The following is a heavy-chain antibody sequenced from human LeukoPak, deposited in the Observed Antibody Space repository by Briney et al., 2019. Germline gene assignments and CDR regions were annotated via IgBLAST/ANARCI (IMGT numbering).Heavy chain of an antibody. CDR3: ARGGGGEYSSGWYDY. J-gene: IGHJ4*02. D-gene: IGHD6-19*01. CDR2: IYYSGTT. V-gene: IGHV4-59*01. CDR1: GGSISSYY. Sequence: LETLSLTCTVSGGSISSYYWSWIRQPPGKGLEWIGYIYYSGTTNYNPSLRSRVTISVATSKNQFSLNLSSVTAADTAVYYCARGGGGEYSSGWYDYWGRGTLVTVSS.